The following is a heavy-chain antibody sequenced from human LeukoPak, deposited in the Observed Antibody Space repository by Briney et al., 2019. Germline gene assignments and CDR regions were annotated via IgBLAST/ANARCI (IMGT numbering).Heavy chain of an antibody. V-gene: IGHV3-33*01. CDR1: GFTFSSYG. CDR3: ARERIAVADPEYYFDY. CDR2: IWYDRSNK. D-gene: IGHD6-19*01. J-gene: IGHJ4*02. Sequence: PGGSLRLSCAASGFTFSSYGMHWVRQAPGKGLEWVAVIWYDRSNKYYADSVKGRFTISRDISKNTLYLQMNSLRAEDTAVYYCARERIAVADPEYYFDYWGQGTLVTVSS.